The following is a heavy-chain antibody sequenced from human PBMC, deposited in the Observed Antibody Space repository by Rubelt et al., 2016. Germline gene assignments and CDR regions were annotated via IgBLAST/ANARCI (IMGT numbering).Heavy chain of an antibody. CDR3: ATDPVEATTVRHFDY. CDR2: ISSNGNIK. V-gene: IGHV3-30*04. Sequence: SSYVLHWVRQAPGKGLEWVAVISSNGNIKYYADSVNGRFTISRDNSKNTLFLHMNRLRGEDTAVYYCATDPVEATTVRHFDYWGQGTLVTVSS. D-gene: IGHD1-26*01. CDR1: SSYV. J-gene: IGHJ4*02.